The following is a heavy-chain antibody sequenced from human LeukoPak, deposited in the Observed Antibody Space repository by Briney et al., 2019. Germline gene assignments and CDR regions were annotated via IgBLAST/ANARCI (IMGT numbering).Heavy chain of an antibody. Sequence: GGSLRLSCPGSGFTFSSAWMTWVRQVPGKGLEWVGHIKSRTDGGTTDYAAPVKGRFTISRDDAKNTVYLQMNGLRTEDSAVYFCATEFYSNGYNFWGQGTLVIVSS. CDR2: IKSRTDGGTT. CDR1: GFTFSSAW. J-gene: IGHJ4*02. D-gene: IGHD5-24*01. V-gene: IGHV3-15*01. CDR3: ATEFYSNGYNF.